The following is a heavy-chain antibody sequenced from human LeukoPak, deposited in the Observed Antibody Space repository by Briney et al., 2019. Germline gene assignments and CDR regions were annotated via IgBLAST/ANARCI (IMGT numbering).Heavy chain of an antibody. CDR3: ARGGITIFGVVMDFDY. CDR2: INCNTGGT. Sequence: ASVKVSCKTSGFTFTGYYMHWVRQAPGQGLEWMGWINCNTGGTNYAQKFQDRVTMTRDTSISTAYMDLSSLRSDDTAVYYCARGGITIFGVVMDFDYWGQGTLVTVSS. J-gene: IGHJ4*02. D-gene: IGHD3-3*01. CDR1: GFTFTGYY. V-gene: IGHV1-2*02.